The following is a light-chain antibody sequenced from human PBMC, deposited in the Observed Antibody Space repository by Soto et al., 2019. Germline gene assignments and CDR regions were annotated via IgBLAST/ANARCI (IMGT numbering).Light chain of an antibody. J-gene: IGKJ1*01. Sequence: EIVLTQSPGTLSLSPRESATLSCRASQSVRSTYLAWYQQIPGLAPRLLIYAASSRATGIPDRFSGSGSGTDFTLTISRLEPEDFAMYYCQQYGNSPATFGQGTKVEIK. CDR2: AAS. V-gene: IGKV3-20*01. CDR3: QQYGNSPAT. CDR1: QSVRSTY.